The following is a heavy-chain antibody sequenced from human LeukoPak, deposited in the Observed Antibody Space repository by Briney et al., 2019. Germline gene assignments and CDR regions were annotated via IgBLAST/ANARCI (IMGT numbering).Heavy chain of an antibody. D-gene: IGHD3/OR15-3a*01. CDR3: ATLSLDLLSWV. CDR1: GGSTSDSY. CDR2: IYYSGST. V-gene: IGHV4-59*01. Sequence: PSETLSLTCTVSGGSTSDSYWSWIRQPPGKRLEWIGDIYYSGSTNYNPSLKSRVTISIDTSKSQFSLRLNSVTAADTAVYYCATLSLDLLSWVWGKGTTVTISS. J-gene: IGHJ6*04.